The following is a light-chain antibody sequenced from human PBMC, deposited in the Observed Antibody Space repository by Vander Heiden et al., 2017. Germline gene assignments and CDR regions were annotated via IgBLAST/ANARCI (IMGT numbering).Light chain of an antibody. CDR2: DVN. Sequence: QSALTQPRSVSGSPGQSVTISCTGTYSAVGGYNYVSWYQQHPGKAPKFMIYDVNKRPSGVPDRFSGSKSGNTASLTISGLQAEDEADYYCCSYAGSDTYVFGIGTKVTVL. CDR3: CSYAGSDTYV. CDR1: YSAVGGYNY. J-gene: IGLJ1*01. V-gene: IGLV2-11*01.